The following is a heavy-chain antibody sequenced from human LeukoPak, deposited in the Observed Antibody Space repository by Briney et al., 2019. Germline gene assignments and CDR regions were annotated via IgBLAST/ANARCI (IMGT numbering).Heavy chain of an antibody. J-gene: IGHJ4*02. V-gene: IGHV3-23*01. CDR2: ISASGGST. Sequence: AGGSLRLSCAASGFTFNSYAMSWVRQAPGKGLEWVSTISASGGSTYYAESVKGRFTISRDNSKSTLSLQMNSLRAEDTAVYYCAKGECSGISCYAGYWGQGTLVTVSS. CDR1: GFTFNSYA. CDR3: AKGECSGISCYAGY. D-gene: IGHD2-2*01.